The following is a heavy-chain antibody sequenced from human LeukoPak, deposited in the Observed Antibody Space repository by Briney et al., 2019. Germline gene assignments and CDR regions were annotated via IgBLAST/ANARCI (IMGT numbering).Heavy chain of an antibody. CDR3: AISSSWYLQFDY. Sequence: GASVKVSCKASGYTFTSYYMHWVRQAPGQGLEWMGIINPSGGSTSYAQKFQGRVTMTRDTSTSTVYMELSSLRSEDTAVYYCAISSSWYLQFDYWGQGTLVTVSS. V-gene: IGHV1-46*01. D-gene: IGHD6-13*01. J-gene: IGHJ4*02. CDR2: INPSGGST. CDR1: GYTFTSYY.